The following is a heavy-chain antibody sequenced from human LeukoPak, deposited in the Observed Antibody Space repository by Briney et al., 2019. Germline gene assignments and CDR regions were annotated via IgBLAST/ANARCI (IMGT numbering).Heavy chain of an antibody. CDR3: ARVGLVPAAPYYYYGMDV. CDR1: GFTFSSYS. V-gene: IGHV3-21*01. J-gene: IGHJ6*02. CDR2: ISSRSSYI. Sequence: GGSLRLSCAASGFTFSSYSMNWVRQAPGKGLEWVSSISSRSSYIYYADSVKGRFTISRDNAKNSLYLQMNSLRAEDSAVYYCARVGLVPAAPYYYYGMDVWGQGTTVTVSS. D-gene: IGHD2-2*01.